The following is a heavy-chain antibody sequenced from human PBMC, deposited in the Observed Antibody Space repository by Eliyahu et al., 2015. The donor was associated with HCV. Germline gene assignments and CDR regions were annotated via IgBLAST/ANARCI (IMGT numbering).Heavy chain of an antibody. CDR1: GFTFSSYG. D-gene: IGHD3-22*01. CDR3: AKDGGYYDSSGYPIY. Sequence: QVQLVESGGGVVQPGRSLRLSCAAFGFTFSSYGMHWVRQAPGKGLEWVAVISFDGSNKYYADSVKGRFTISRDNSKNTLYLQMNSLRAEDTAVYYCAKDGGYYDSSGYPIYWGQGTLVTVSS. V-gene: IGHV3-30*18. J-gene: IGHJ4*02. CDR2: ISFDGSNK.